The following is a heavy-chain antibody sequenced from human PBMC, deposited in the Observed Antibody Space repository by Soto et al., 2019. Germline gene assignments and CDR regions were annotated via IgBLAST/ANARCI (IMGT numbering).Heavy chain of an antibody. J-gene: IGHJ6*02. Sequence: SETLSLTCAVYGGSFSGYYWSWIRQPPGKGLEWIGEINHSGTTNYNPSLKSRVTMSVDTTKNQFSLKLSSVTAAYTAVYYCVRDVAVGAYYYGMDVWGLGTTVTVSS. CDR2: INHSGTT. CDR3: VRDVAVGAYYYGMDV. D-gene: IGHD3-16*01. CDR1: GGSFSGYY. V-gene: IGHV4-34*01.